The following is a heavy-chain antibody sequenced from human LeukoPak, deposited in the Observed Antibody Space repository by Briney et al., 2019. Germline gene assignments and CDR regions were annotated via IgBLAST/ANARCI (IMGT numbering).Heavy chain of an antibody. D-gene: IGHD3-3*01. J-gene: IGHJ6*02. CDR1: GGSISSYY. V-gene: IGHV4-4*07. CDR3: ARDCDFWSGYYTYGMDV. Sequence: SETLSLTCTVSGGSISSYYWSWIRQPAGKGLEWIGRIYTSGSTNYNPSLKSRVTMSVDTSKNQFSLKLSSVTAADTAVYYCARDCDFWSGYYTYGMDVWGQGTTVTVSS. CDR2: IYTSGST.